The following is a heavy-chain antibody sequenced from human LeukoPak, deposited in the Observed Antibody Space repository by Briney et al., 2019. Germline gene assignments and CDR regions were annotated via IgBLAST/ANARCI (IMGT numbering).Heavy chain of an antibody. Sequence: GGSLRLSCAASGFTFSSYAMHWVRQAPGKGLEYVSAISSNGGSTYYANSVKGRFTISRDHSKNTLYLQMGSLRAEDMAVYYCAREGTHSSGYYANWFDPWGQGTLVTVSS. CDR1: GFTFSSYA. J-gene: IGHJ5*02. V-gene: IGHV3-64*01. CDR3: AREGTHSSGYYANWFDP. CDR2: ISSNGGST. D-gene: IGHD3-22*01.